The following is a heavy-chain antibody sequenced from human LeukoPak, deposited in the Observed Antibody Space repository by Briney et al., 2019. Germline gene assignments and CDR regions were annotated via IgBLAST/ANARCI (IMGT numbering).Heavy chain of an antibody. Sequence: SVKVSCKASGGTLSSYAISWVRQAPGQGLEWMGGIIAIFGTANYAQKFQGRVTITTDTSTSTAYMELSSLRSEDTAVYYCAREWFGPRWFDPWGQGTLVTVSS. D-gene: IGHD3-10*01. CDR1: GGTLSSYA. J-gene: IGHJ5*01. CDR2: IIAIFGTA. V-gene: IGHV1-69*05. CDR3: AREWFGPRWFDP.